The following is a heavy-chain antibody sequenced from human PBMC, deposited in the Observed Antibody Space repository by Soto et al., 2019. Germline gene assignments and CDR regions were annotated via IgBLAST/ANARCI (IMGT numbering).Heavy chain of an antibody. CDR2: INSDESST. J-gene: IGHJ5*02. D-gene: IGHD6-19*01. V-gene: IGHV3-74*01. CDR3: AKGIAVAGTGWFDP. CDR1: GFTISTYW. Sequence: PGGSLRLSCAASGFTISTYWMHWVRQAPGKGLVWVSRINSDESSTSYVDSVKGRFTISRDNAKNTLYLQMNSLRAEDTAVYYCAKGIAVAGTGWFDPWGQGTLVTVSS.